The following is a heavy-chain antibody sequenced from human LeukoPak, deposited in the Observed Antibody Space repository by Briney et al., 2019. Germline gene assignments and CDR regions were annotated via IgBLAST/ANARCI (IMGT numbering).Heavy chain of an antibody. CDR2: ISSSSSTI. V-gene: IGHV3-48*04. CDR1: GFTFSSYS. Sequence: GGSLRLSCAASGFTFSSYSMNWVRQAPGKGLEWVSCISSSSSTIYYADSVKGRFTISRDNAKNSLYLQMNSLRAEDTAVYYCARDVGEEGDYWGQGTLVTVSS. CDR3: ARDVGEEGDY. J-gene: IGHJ4*02. D-gene: IGHD3-16*01.